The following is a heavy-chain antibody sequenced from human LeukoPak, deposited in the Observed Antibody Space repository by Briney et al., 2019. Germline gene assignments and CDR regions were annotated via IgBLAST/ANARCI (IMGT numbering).Heavy chain of an antibody. D-gene: IGHD3-10*01. CDR2: IRYDGSNK. CDR3: AKDKGSGLWFGNDAFDI. V-gene: IGHV3-30*02. CDR1: GFTFSSYG. Sequence: GGSLRLSCAASGFTFSSYGMHWVRQAPGKGLEWVAFIRYDGSNKYYADSVKGRFTISRDNSKNTLYLQMNSLRAEDTAVYYCAKDKGSGLWFGNDAFDIWGQGTMVTVSS. J-gene: IGHJ3*02.